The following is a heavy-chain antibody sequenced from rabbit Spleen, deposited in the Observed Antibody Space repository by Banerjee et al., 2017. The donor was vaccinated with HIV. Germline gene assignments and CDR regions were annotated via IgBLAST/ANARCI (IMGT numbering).Heavy chain of an antibody. CDR3: ARDTGSSFSSYGMDL. V-gene: IGHV1S45*01. CDR2: IYTGNGKT. J-gene: IGHJ6*01. Sequence: QEQLVESGGDLVKPGASLTLTCTVSGVSFSSSYDMCWVRQAPGKGLEWIGCIYTGNGKTYYASWAKGRFTISKTSSTTVTLQMTSLTAADTATYFCARDTGSSFSSYGMDLWGPGTLVTVS. CDR1: GVSFSSSYD. D-gene: IGHD8-1*01.